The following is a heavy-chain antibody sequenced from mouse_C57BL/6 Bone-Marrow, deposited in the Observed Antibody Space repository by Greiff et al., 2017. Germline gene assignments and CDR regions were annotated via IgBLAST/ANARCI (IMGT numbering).Heavy chain of an antibody. CDR3: SYYYGSRVYAMDY. J-gene: IGHJ4*01. D-gene: IGHD1-1*01. Sequence: VNVVESGAELARPGASVKLSCKASGYTFTSYGISWVKQRTGQGLEWIGEIYPRSGNTYYNEKFKGKATLTADKSSSTAYMELRSLTSEDSAVYFCSYYYGSRVYAMDYWGQGTSVTVSS. CDR2: IYPRSGNT. V-gene: IGHV1-81*01. CDR1: GYTFTSYG.